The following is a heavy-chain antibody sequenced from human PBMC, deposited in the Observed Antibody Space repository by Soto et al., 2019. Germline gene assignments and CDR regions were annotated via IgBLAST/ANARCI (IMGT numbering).Heavy chain of an antibody. D-gene: IGHD3-16*01. CDR3: ARMLRLHLGESALDY. CDR2: IYYSGST. J-gene: IGHJ4*02. V-gene: IGHV4-39*01. Sequence: SETLSLTCTVSGGSISSSSYYWGWIRQPPGKGLEWIGSIYYSGSTYYNPSLKSRVTISVDTSKNQFSLKLSSVTAADTAVYYCARMLRLHLGESALDYWGQGTLVTVSS. CDR1: GGSISSSSYY.